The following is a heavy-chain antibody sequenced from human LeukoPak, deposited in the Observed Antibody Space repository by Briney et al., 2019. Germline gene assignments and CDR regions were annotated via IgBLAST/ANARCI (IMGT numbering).Heavy chain of an antibody. CDR3: ARARTRGCGFCGED. CDR2: IIPIFGTA. D-gene: IGHD3-3*01. Sequence: ASVKVSCKASGGTFSSYAISWVRQAPGQGLEWMGGIIPIFGTANYAQKFQGRVTITADESTSTAYMELSSLRSEDTAVYYCARARTRGCGFCGEDWGQGPLVTVPS. J-gene: IGHJ4*02. V-gene: IGHV1-69*13. CDR1: GGTFSSYA.